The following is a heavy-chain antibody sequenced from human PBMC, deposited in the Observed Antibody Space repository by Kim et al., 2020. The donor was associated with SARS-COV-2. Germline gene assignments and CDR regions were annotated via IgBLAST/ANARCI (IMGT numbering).Heavy chain of an antibody. Sequence: GGSLRLSCTASGFTFGDYAMSWVRQAPGKGLEWVGFIRSKAYGGTTEYAASVKGRFTISRDDSKSIAYLQMNSLKTEDTAGYYCTRTPYSSSSWNYFDYWGQGTLVTASS. CDR1: GFTFGDYA. CDR3: TRTPYSSSSWNYFDY. V-gene: IGHV3-49*04. CDR2: IRSKAYGGTT. J-gene: IGHJ4*02. D-gene: IGHD6-13*01.